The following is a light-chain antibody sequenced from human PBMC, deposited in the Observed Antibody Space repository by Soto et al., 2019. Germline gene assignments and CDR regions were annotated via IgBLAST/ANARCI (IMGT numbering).Light chain of an antibody. CDR3: QQFNQWPLT. V-gene: IGKV3-15*01. J-gene: IGKJ4*01. Sequence: EIVMTQSPATLSVSPGERVTLSCRASQSVYSNLAWYQQKPGQAPRLLIHGSFTRATGIPARFSGSGSGTEFTLTISILQSEDFAVYYCQQFNQWPLTFGGGTKVEIK. CDR2: GSF. CDR1: QSVYSN.